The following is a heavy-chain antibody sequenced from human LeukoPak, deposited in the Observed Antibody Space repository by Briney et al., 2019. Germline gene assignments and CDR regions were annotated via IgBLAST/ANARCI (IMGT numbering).Heavy chain of an antibody. J-gene: IGHJ6*03. D-gene: IGHD3-16*01. CDR3: ARETSQKGAHYMDV. CDR1: GGAISSYY. CDR2: IYYTGST. V-gene: IGHV4-59*01. Sequence: SETLSLTCTVSGGAISSYYWSWIRQPPGKGLEWIGYIYYTGSTNYNPSLNSRVTISIDTSKNQFSLKLSSATAADTAVYYCARETSQKGAHYMDVWGKGTTVTISS.